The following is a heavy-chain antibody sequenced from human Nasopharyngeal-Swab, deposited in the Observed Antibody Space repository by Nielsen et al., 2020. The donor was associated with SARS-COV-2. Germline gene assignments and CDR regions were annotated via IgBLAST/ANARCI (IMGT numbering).Heavy chain of an antibody. J-gene: IGHJ4*02. CDR3: GGGTCCPSYLDF. CDR2: VSADGKTQ. Sequence: GESLKISCAVSGFTFSNYGMHWVRQAPGKGLEWVAVVSADGKTQYYADSMKGRFTISRDNSKDTLYLQIDSLRVEDTAVYYCGGGTCCPSYLDFWGQGTLVTVST. CDR1: GFTFSNYG. V-gene: IGHV3-30*03. D-gene: IGHD2-15*01.